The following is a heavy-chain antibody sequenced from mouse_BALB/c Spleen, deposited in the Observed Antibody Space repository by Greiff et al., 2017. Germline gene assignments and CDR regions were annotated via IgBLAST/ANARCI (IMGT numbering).Heavy chain of an antibody. V-gene: IGHV5-9-3*01. Sequence: EVKLVESGGGLVKPGGSLKLSCAASGFTFSSYAMSWVRQTPEKRLEWVATISSGGSYTYYPDSVKGRFTISRDNAKNTLYLQMSSLRSEDTAMYYCAREEGAYWGQGTLVTVSA. CDR2: ISSGGSYT. J-gene: IGHJ3*01. CDR1: GFTFSSYA. CDR3: AREEGAY.